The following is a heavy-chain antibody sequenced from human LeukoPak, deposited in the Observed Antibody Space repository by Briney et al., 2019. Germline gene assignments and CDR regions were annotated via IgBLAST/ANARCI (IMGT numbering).Heavy chain of an antibody. CDR1: GFTFSNAW. J-gene: IGHJ6*02. D-gene: IGHD3-9*01. V-gene: IGHV3-15*07. Sequence: GSLRLSCAASGFTFSNAWMNWVRQAPGKGLEWVGRIKSKTDGGTTDYAAPVKGRFTISRDDSKNTLYLQMNSLKTEDTAVYYCTGRNYDILTGYLDVWGQGTTVTVSS. CDR2: IKSKTDGGTT. CDR3: TGRNYDILTGYLDV.